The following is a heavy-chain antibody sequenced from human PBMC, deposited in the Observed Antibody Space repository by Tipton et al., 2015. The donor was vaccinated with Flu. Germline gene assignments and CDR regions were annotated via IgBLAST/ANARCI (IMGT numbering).Heavy chain of an antibody. V-gene: IGHV4-38-2*02. Sequence: TLSLTCSVSGDSIGSPYFWGWIRRPPGKGLEWIGNVHQSGTTYYNPSLRSRVTIAVDRPKNQFSLTLTSVTAADTAVYYCARGLYGSGSYQWRYFDSWGQGTLVTVSS. CDR1: GDSIGSPYF. D-gene: IGHD3-10*01. CDR2: VHQSGTT. J-gene: IGHJ4*02. CDR3: ARGLYGSGSYQWRYFDS.